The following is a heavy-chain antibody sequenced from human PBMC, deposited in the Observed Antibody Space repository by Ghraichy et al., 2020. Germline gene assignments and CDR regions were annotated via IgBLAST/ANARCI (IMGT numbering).Heavy chain of an antibody. Sequence: SETLSLTCAVYGGSFSGYYWSWIRQPPGKGLEWIGEINHSGSTNYNPSLKSRVTISVDTSKNQFSLKLSSVTAADTAVYYCARVRYSYGDIDYWGQGTLVTVSS. CDR1: GGSFSGYY. D-gene: IGHD5-18*01. CDR3: ARVRYSYGDIDY. J-gene: IGHJ4*02. CDR2: INHSGST. V-gene: IGHV4-34*01.